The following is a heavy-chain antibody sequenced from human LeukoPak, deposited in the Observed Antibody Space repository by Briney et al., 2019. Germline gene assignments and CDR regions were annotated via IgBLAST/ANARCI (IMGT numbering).Heavy chain of an antibody. CDR1: GFTFDDYA. CDR2: ISWNSGSI. Sequence: GGSLRLSCAASGFTFDDYAMHWVRQAPGKGLEWVSGISWNSGSIGYADSVKGRFTISRDNAKNSLYLQMNSLRAEDTALYYCAKTGTGAYCGGDCYRGPFDYWGQGTLVTVSS. J-gene: IGHJ4*02. D-gene: IGHD2-21*02. CDR3: AKTGTGAYCGGDCYRGPFDY. V-gene: IGHV3-9*01.